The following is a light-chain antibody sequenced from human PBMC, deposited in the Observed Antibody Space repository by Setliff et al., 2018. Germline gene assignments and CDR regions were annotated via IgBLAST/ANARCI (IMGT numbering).Light chain of an antibody. CDR1: SSDVGSYDL. J-gene: IGLJ1*01. V-gene: IGLV2-14*03. Sequence: QSALPQPASVSGSPGQSTTISCSGTSSDVGSYDLVSWYQQHPGKAPKLIIYGVSDRPSGVSSRFSGSKSGNTAYLTISGLQTEDEAEYYCNAYASDTTDVFGSGTKGTVL. CDR2: GVS. CDR3: NAYASDTTDV.